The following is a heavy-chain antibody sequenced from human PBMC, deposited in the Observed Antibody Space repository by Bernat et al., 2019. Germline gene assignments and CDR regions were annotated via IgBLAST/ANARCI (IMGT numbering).Heavy chain of an antibody. Sequence: QVQLQESGPQLVKPSGTLSLTCVVSGDSISSSAWWSWVRQPPGKGLEWIAEIYHNGNINYNPSLRSRVTISIDKSKNQISLRLGSVTAADTAVYYCARDPVAAVGTAFDIWGQGTMVTVSS. V-gene: IGHV4-4*02. J-gene: IGHJ3*02. CDR2: IYHNGNI. CDR1: GDSISSSAW. CDR3: ARDPVAAVGTAFDI. D-gene: IGHD6-13*01.